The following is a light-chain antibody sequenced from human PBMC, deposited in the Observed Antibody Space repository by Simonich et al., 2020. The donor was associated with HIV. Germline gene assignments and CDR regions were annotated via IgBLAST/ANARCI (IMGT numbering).Light chain of an antibody. J-gene: IGKJ1*01. CDR2: WAS. V-gene: IGKV4-1*01. CDR3: QQYYSTPRT. CDR1: QSVLHSSNNKNY. Sequence: DIVMTQSPDSLAVSLGERATINCKSSQSVLHSSNNKNYLVWYQQKPGQPPKLLIYWASTLESGVPDRFSGSGSGTDFTLTISSLQAEDVAVYYCQQYYSTPRTFGQGTKVEIK.